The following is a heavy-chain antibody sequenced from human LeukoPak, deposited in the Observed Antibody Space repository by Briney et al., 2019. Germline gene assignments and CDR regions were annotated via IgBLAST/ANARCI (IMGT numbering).Heavy chain of an antibody. V-gene: IGHV1-2*02. CDR3: ARDTNVTYYDFWSGYYTSYYYYGMDV. CDR1: GYTFTGYY. J-gene: IGHJ6*02. D-gene: IGHD3-3*01. CDR2: INPNSGGT. Sequence: ASVKVSCKASGYTFTGYYMHWVRQAPGQGLEWMGWINPNSGGTNYAQKFQGRVTMTRDTSISTAYMELSRLRSDDTAVYYCARDTNVTYYDFWSGYYTSYYYYGMDVWGQGTTVTVSS.